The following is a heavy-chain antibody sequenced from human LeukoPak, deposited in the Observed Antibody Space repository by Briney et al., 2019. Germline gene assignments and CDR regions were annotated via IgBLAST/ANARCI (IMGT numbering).Heavy chain of an antibody. CDR3: ARHSIVGATDFDY. CDR2: ISGSGGST. D-gene: IGHD1-26*01. V-gene: IGHV3-23*01. CDR1: GFTFTSYS. J-gene: IGHJ4*02. Sequence: GGSLRLSCAASGFTFTSYSMNWVRQAPGKGLEWVSTISGSGGSTHYADSVKGRFTISRDNSKNTLYLQMNSLRAEDTAVYYCARHSIVGATDFDYWGQGTLVTVSS.